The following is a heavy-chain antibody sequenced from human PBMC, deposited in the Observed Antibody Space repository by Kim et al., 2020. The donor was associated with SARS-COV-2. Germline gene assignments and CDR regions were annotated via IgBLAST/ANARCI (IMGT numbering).Heavy chain of an antibody. J-gene: IGHJ3*01. D-gene: IGHD4-17*01. V-gene: IGHV4-39*01. CDR3: ARSPDGDYPKVDAIDV. Sequence: PKGRVTISIDTSKNQFSLQRSSVTAADTAVYYCARSPDGDYPKVDAIDVWGQGTMVTVSS.